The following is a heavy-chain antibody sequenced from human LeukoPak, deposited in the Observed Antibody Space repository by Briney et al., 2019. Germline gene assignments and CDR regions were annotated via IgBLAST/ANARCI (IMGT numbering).Heavy chain of an antibody. J-gene: IGHJ4*02. CDR2: IWHDGSNK. CDR1: GFSFSTYG. V-gene: IGHV3-33*01. Sequence: GGSLRLSCAASGFSFSTYGMHWVRQAPGKGLEWLALIWHDGSNKCYADSVKGRFTISRDNSKNTLYLQLNNLRAEDTGVYYCAGDTPPGGDYYFEYWGQGTLVTVSS. D-gene: IGHD3-16*01. CDR3: AGDTPPGGDYYFEY.